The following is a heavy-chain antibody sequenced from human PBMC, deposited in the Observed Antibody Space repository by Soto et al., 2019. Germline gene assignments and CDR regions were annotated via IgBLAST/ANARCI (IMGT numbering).Heavy chain of an antibody. D-gene: IGHD6-13*01. CDR3: ARDSGAKLSSS. V-gene: IGHV1-69*13. CDR2: IVPIYRTA. CDR1: GGTFSSYR. J-gene: IGHJ4*02. Sequence: SVKVSCNASGGTFSSYRINWVRQAPGQGLEWVGGIVPIYRTADYAQKFQGRVTITADESARTAYLEVRSLKSQDTAVYYCARDSGAKLSSSWGQGTLVTVSS.